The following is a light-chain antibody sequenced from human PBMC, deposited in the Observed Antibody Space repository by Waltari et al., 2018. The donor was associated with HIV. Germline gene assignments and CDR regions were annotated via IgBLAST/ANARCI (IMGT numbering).Light chain of an antibody. J-gene: IGLJ3*02. CDR1: SCNIGSKH. CDR3: AAWDDSLNGLWV. CDR2: SNN. Sequence: QSALTPPPSASGTPGQRVPISCSGSSCNIGSKHSNWYQHLPGTAPKLFIYSNNQRPSGVPDRFSGSKSGTSASLAISGLQSEDEADYYCAAWDDSLNGLWVFGGGTKLTVL. V-gene: IGLV1-44*01.